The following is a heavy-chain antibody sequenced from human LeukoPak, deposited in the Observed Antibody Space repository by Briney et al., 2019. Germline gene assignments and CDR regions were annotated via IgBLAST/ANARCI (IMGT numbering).Heavy chain of an antibody. CDR3: AKPYSGTILTGWFDP. CDR2: ISGSGGTT. Sequence: GGSLRLSCAAPGFTFSSYAMSWVRQAPGKGLEWVSAISGSGGTTYDADSVKGRFTISRDNSKNTLYLQMNSLRAEDTALYYCAKPYSGTILTGWFDPWGQGTLVTVSS. V-gene: IGHV3-23*01. D-gene: IGHD3-9*01. J-gene: IGHJ5*02. CDR1: GFTFSSYA.